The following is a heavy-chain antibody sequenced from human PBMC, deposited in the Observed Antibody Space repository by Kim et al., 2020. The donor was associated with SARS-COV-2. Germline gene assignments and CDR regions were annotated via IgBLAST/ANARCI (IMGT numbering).Heavy chain of an antibody. CDR3: AKGRSSSDWSVGMDV. V-gene: IGHV3-23*01. Sequence: GGSLRLSCIASGFTFSTYAMGWVRQAPGKGLEWVSEVSGRGDSTNYADSVKGRFTISRDNSKNTVYLQMNSLRAEDTAVYYCAKGRSSSDWSVGMDVWGQGTTVTVSS. CDR1: GFTFSTYA. D-gene: IGHD6-19*01. CDR2: VSGRGDST. J-gene: IGHJ6*02.